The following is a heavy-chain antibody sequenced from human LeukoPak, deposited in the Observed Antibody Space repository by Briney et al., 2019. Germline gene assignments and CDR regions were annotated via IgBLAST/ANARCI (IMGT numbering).Heavy chain of an antibody. D-gene: IGHD4-23*01. CDR1: GYTFTGYY. CDR3: ATAYVELAVIPRWYNWFDP. Sequence: GASVKVSCKASGYTFTGYYMHWVRQAPGQGLEWMGWINPNSGGTNYAQKFQGWVTMTRDTSISTAYMELSRLRSDDTAVYYCATAYVELAVIPRWYNWFDPWGQGTLVTVSS. V-gene: IGHV1-2*04. J-gene: IGHJ5*02. CDR2: INPNSGGT.